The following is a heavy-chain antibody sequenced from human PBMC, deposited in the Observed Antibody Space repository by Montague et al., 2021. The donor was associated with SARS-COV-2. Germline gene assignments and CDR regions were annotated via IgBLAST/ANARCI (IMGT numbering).Heavy chain of an antibody. V-gene: IGHV4-39*01. CDR3: ARFPTSYYYDSKASPATPDAFDI. CDR2: IKYSGST. J-gene: IGHJ3*02. D-gene: IGHD3-22*01. Sequence: SIKYSGSTYYNPSLKSRVTISVDTSKNQFSLKLSSVTAADPAVYYCARFPTSYYYDSKASPATPDAFDIWGEGTRGTVSS.